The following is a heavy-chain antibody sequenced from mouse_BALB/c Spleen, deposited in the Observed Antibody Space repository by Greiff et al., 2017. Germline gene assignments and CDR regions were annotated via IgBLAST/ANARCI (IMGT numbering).Heavy chain of an antibody. CDR3: ARKRDYYGSSDYAMDY. J-gene: IGHJ4*01. V-gene: IGHV5-17*02. D-gene: IGHD1-1*01. CDR1: GFTFSSFG. CDR2: ISSGSSTI. Sequence: EVKLVESGGGLVQPGGSRKLSCAASGFTFSSFGMHWVRQAPEKGLEWVAYISSGSSTIYYADTVKGRFTISRDNPKNTLFLQMTSLRSEDTAMYYCARKRDYYGSSDYAMDYWGQGTSVTVSS.